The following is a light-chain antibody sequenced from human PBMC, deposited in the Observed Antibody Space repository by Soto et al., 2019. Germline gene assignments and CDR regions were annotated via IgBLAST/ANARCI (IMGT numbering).Light chain of an antibody. CDR1: NIGSKS. V-gene: IGLV3-21*04. J-gene: IGLJ3*02. CDR2: NDN. CDR3: QVWDGSSDAV. Sequence: SYELTQPPSVSVAPGKTARITCGGNNIGSKSVHWYQQRPGQAPVLVMYNDNDRPSGIPERFSGSNSGNTATLTISRVEAGDEADYFCQVWDGSSDAVFDGGTKVTVL.